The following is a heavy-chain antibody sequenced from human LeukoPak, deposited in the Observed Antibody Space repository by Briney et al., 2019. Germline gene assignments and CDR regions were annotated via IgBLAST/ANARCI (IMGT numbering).Heavy chain of an antibody. J-gene: IGHJ4*02. CDR1: GDSVSSSTTA. D-gene: IGHD1-26*01. Sequence: SQTLSLTCAIFGDSVSSSTTAWNWIRQSPSRGLEWLGRTYYRSKWYNDYAVSVKSRITISPDTSKNQFSLQLNFVTPEDTAVYYCGRGVGATKGSFDYWGQGILVTVSS. CDR3: GRGVGATKGSFDY. V-gene: IGHV6-1*01. CDR2: TYYRSKWYN.